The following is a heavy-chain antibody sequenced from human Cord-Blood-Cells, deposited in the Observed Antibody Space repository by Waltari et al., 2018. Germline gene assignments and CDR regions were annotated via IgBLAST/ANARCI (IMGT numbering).Heavy chain of an antibody. Sequence: QVQLVESGGGVVQPGRSLRLSCAASGFTFSSYAMHWVRQAPGKGLELVAVISYDGSNKYYADSVKCRFTISRDNSKNTLYLQMNSLRAEDTAVYYCARGGARGIDYWGQGTLVTVSS. CDR1: GFTFSSYA. V-gene: IGHV3-30-3*01. D-gene: IGHD6-6*01. CDR3: ARGGARGIDY. J-gene: IGHJ4*02. CDR2: ISYDGSNK.